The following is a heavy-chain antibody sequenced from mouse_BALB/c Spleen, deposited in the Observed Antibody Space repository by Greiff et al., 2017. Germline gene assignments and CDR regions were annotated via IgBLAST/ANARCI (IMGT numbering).Heavy chain of an antibody. CDR2: IYPYNGGT. CDR3: ARDGATANAMDY. V-gene: IGHV1S29*02. D-gene: IGHD1-2*01. Sequence: EVQLQQSGPELVKPGASVKISCKASGYTFTDYNMHWVKQSHGKSLEWIGYIYPYNGGTGYNQKFKSKATLTVDNSSSTAYMELRSLTSEDSAVYYCARDGATANAMDYWGQGTSVTVSS. CDR1: GYTFTDYN. J-gene: IGHJ4*01.